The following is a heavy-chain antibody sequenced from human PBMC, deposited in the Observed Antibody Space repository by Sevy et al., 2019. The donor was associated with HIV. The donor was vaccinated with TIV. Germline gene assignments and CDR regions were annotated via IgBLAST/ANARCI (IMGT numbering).Heavy chain of an antibody. J-gene: IGHJ4*02. Sequence: ASVKVSCKVSGYTLTQLPMHWVRQAPGKGLEWMGSFDPEDGETLYAQNFQGRVTMTEDTSTDTAYMALSSLRSEDTAIYYCATTKDYYDSSGSPFDYWGQGTLVTVSS. CDR2: FDPEDGET. D-gene: IGHD3-22*01. CDR1: GYTLTQLP. CDR3: ATTKDYYDSSGSPFDY. V-gene: IGHV1-24*01.